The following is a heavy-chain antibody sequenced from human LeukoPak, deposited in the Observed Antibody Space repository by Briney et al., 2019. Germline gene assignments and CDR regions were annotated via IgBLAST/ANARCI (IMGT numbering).Heavy chain of an antibody. D-gene: IGHD2-2*01. CDR2: IYYSGST. CDR3: ARHTVVVPAAIYPPGWFDP. V-gene: IGHV4-59*08. J-gene: IGHJ5*02. Sequence: SETLSLTCTVSGGSISSYYWGWIRQPPGKGLEWIGYIYYSGSTNYNPSLKSRVTISVDTSKNQFSLKLSSVTAADTAVYYCARHTVVVPAAIYPPGWFDPWGQGTLVTVSS. CDR1: GGSISSYY.